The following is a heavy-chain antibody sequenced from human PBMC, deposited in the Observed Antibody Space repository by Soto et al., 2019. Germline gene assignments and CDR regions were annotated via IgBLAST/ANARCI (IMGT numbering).Heavy chain of an antibody. CDR1: GGSFSDYY. CDR2: INHSGST. J-gene: IGHJ6*03. V-gene: IGHV4-34*01. CDR3: ASALLGVVVPAGRYSYMXV. Sequence: SETLSLTCAVYGGSFSDYYWSWIRQPPGKGLEWIGEINHSGSTNYNPSLKSRVTISVDTSKNQFSLKLTSVTAADTAVYYCASALLGVVVPAGRYSYMXVWGKGTTVTVSS. D-gene: IGHD2-2*01.